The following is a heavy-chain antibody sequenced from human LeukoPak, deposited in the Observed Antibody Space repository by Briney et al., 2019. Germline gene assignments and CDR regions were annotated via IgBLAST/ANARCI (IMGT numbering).Heavy chain of an antibody. V-gene: IGHV4-4*07. D-gene: IGHD3-3*01. CDR3: TREGAFYDDPHFDY. CDR1: GGSISSYY. Sequence: PSETLSLTCTVSGGSISSYYWSWIRQPAGKGLEWIGRIYTSGSTNYNPSLKTRVTMSVDTSKNQFSLKLSSVTAADTAVYYCTREGAFYDDPHFDYWGQGTLVTVSS. J-gene: IGHJ4*02. CDR2: IYTSGST.